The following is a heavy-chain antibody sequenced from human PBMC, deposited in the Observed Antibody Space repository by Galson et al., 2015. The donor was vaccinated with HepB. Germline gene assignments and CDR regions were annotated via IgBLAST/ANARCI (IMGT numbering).Heavy chain of an antibody. V-gene: IGHV1-2*02. J-gene: IGHJ4*02. CDR3: AREATTVTPPYFDY. CDR1: GYTFTAYH. CDR2: INPNSGGT. Sequence: SVKVSCKASGYTFTAYHMHWVRQAPGQGLEWMGWINPNSGGTSYAQKFQGRVTVTRDTSISTAYMELSRLRSDDTAVYYCAREATTVTPPYFDYWGQGTLVTVSS. D-gene: IGHD4-17*01.